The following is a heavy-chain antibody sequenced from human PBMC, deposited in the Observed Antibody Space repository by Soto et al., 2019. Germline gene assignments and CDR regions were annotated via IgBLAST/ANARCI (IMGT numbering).Heavy chain of an antibody. CDR3: WGEGFGMDV. V-gene: IGHV5-10-1*01. CDR2: IDPSESYS. CDR1: GFSFANYW. Sequence: PGESPKISCTGSGFSFANYWINWVRQMPGKGLEWMGRIDPSESYSNYSPSFPDHVTISADKSINTAYLQWSSLKASDTAMYYCWGEGFGMDVWGQGSRVTVSS. J-gene: IGHJ6*02. D-gene: IGHD3-16*01.